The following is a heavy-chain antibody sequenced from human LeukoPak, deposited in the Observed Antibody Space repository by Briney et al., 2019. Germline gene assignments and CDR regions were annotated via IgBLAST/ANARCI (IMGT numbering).Heavy chain of an antibody. V-gene: IGHV4-30-2*01. CDR2: IYQSGST. D-gene: IGHD2-8*01. CDR3: ARDLSMADLGWFDP. Sequence: SQTLSLTCTVSGGSISRGGYYWTWIRQPPGKGLEWVGYIYQSGSTYYNPSLKSRVTISVDRSKNQFSLKLSPVTAADTAVYYCARDLSMADLGWFDPWGQGTLVTVSS. CDR1: GGSISRGGYY. J-gene: IGHJ5*02.